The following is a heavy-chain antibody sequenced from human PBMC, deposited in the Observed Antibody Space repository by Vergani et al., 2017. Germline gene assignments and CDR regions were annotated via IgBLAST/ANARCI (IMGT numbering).Heavy chain of an antibody. CDR3: VRSTVRAFGDWYFDL. V-gene: IGHV4-34*02. J-gene: IGHJ2*01. D-gene: IGHD4-17*01. CDR2: ISHSGSA. Sequence: QVLLQQWGAGLLKPSETLSLTSAVYGGPFSGHFWNWIRQSPGKGLEWIGEISHSGSANYNPSLKSRVTLSVDTSKKQFSLKMNSVTAADTAVYYCVRSTVRAFGDWYFDLWGRGTLVTVSS. CDR1: GGPFSGHF.